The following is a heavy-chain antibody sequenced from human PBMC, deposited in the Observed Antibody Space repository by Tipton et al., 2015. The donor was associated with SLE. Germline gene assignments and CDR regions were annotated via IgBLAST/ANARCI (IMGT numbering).Heavy chain of an antibody. J-gene: IGHJ4*02. CDR2: ISYDGSNK. CDR3: ARGVSRGYYDY. CDR1: GFTFSRYA. V-gene: IGHV3-30-3*01. Sequence: SLRLSCAASGFTFSRYAMHWVRQAPGKGLEWVAIISYDGSNKYCADSVKGRFTVSRDNSKNTLYLQMNSLRAEDTALYHCARGVSRGYYDYWGQGTLVTVSS.